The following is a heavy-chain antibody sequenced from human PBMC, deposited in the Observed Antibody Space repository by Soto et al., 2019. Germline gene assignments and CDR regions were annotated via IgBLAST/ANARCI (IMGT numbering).Heavy chain of an antibody. V-gene: IGHV3-13*05. Sequence: VALRLSCAASGFSFRDYDMHWVRQRKGKGLEWVSALGAARDPYYVGSVKGRLSVSRDNAQNSLFLQMNNLRVDDTAVYFCARAYLGRLPRRADYYYAMDVWGRGTTVTVSS. J-gene: IGHJ6*02. CDR3: ARAYLGRLPRRADYYYAMDV. D-gene: IGHD1-26*01. CDR2: LGAARDP. CDR1: GFSFRDYD.